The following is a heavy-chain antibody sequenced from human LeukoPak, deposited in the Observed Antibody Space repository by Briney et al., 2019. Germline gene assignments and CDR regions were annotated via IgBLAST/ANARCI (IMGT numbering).Heavy chain of an antibody. Sequence: SETLSLTCAISGDSVTSNFATWTWLRQSPSGGLEWLGRTYYRSKWFNDYAVSVTSRITINADTSKNQFSLQLSSVTPDDTAVYYCARGEVLLWFGGSQPRPSFLDYWGQGTLVIVSS. V-gene: IGHV6-1*01. CDR1: GDSVTSNFAT. J-gene: IGHJ4*02. CDR3: ARGEVLLWFGGSQPRPSFLDY. D-gene: IGHD3-10*01. CDR2: TYYRSKWFN.